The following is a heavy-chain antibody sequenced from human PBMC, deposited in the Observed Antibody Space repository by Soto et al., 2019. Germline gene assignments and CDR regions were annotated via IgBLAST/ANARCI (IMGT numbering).Heavy chain of an antibody. J-gene: IGHJ5*02. CDR1: GDSVSSNSAA. CDR2: TYYRSKWYN. Sequence: PSQTLSHTCAISGDSVSSNSAAWNWIRQSPSRGLEWLGRTYYRSKWYNDYAVSVKSRITINPDTSKNQFSLQLNSVTPEDTAVYYCARDAPIGGYCSGSSCLKYNWLDPWGQGNLVTAYS. V-gene: IGHV6-1*01. CDR3: ARDAPIGGYCSGSSCLKYNWLDP. D-gene: IGHD2-15*01.